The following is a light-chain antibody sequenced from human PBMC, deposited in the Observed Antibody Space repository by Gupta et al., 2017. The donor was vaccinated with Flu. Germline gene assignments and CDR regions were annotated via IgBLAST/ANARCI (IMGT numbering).Light chain of an antibody. CDR1: SSDVGAYNY. V-gene: IGLV2-14*03. CDR2: EVS. Sequence: QSALTQPASVSVSPGQSLTISCAGTSSDVGAYNYVSWYQQHPGKAPKLMIYEVSNRPSGVANRFSGSKSGSTASLTISGLQAEDEADYYCSSYTSSSTLYGFGTGTKVTVL. J-gene: IGLJ1*01. CDR3: SSYTSSSTLYG.